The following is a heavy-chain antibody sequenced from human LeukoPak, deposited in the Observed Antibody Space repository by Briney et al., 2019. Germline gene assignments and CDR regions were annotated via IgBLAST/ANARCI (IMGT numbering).Heavy chain of an antibody. Sequence: PGGSLRLSCAASGITFSNYWLHWVRQAPGKGLVWVSHINSDGSTINYADSVKGRFTISRDNARNTLYLQMNSLRVEDTAVYYCVRGSGFLWGQGTLVTVSS. V-gene: IGHV3-74*01. D-gene: IGHD2/OR15-2a*01. CDR3: VRGSGFL. CDR1: GITFSNYW. J-gene: IGHJ4*02. CDR2: INSDGSTI.